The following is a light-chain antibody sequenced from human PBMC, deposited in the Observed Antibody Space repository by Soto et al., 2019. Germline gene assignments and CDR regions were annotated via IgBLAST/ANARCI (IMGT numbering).Light chain of an antibody. V-gene: IGKV3-15*01. Sequence: EIVMTQSPATLSVSPGERATLSCRASQSVSSNLAWYQQKPGQAPRLLIYGASTRATGIPARFSGSGSGTEFTLTINSQQHEDFAVYYCQQYNNWPPYTFGQGTKLEIK. J-gene: IGKJ2*01. CDR1: QSVSSN. CDR2: GAS. CDR3: QQYNNWPPYT.